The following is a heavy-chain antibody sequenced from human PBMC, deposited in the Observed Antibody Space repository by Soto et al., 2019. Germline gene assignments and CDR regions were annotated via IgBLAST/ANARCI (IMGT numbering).Heavy chain of an antibody. Sequence: QVQLQESGPGLVKPSQTLSLTCTVSGGSISSGGYYWSWIRQHPGKGLEWIGYIYYSGSTYYNPSLKSRVTISVDTSKNQFSLKLSSVTAADTAVYYCARGAVVVAANAFDIWGQGTMDTVSS. CDR1: GGSISSGGYY. V-gene: IGHV4-31*03. D-gene: IGHD2-15*01. J-gene: IGHJ3*02. CDR2: IYYSGST. CDR3: ARGAVVVAANAFDI.